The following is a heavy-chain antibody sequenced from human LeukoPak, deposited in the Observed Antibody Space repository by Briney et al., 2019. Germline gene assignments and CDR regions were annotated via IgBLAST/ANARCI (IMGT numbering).Heavy chain of an antibody. J-gene: IGHJ4*02. CDR1: GGTFSSYA. Sequence: ASVKVSCKASGGTFSSYAISWVRQAPGQGLEWMGRINPNSGGTNYAQKFQGRVTMTRDTSISTAYMELSRLRSDDTAVYYCARARGPITMVRGGTIDYWGQGTLVTVSS. CDR3: ARARGPITMVRGGTIDY. CDR2: INPNSGGT. V-gene: IGHV1-2*06. D-gene: IGHD3-10*01.